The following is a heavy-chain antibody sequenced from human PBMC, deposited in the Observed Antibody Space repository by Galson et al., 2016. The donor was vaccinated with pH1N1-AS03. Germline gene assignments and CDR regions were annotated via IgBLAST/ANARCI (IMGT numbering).Heavy chain of an antibody. J-gene: IGHJ5*02. D-gene: IGHD5-24*01. V-gene: IGHV1-69*04. CDR3: AHTQANGYNYWFDP. CDR1: GDSFSKYV. Sequence: SVKVSCKASGDSFSKYVISWVRQAPGQGLQWMGRIIPNLGVTNYAQRFQARVTITADKSSSTVYMEVTNLTSEGTAIYYCAHTQANGYNYWFDPWGQGTLVTVSS. CDR2: IIPNLGVT.